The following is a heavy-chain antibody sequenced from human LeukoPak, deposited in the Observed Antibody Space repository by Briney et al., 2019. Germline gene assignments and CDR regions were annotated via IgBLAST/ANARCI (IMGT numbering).Heavy chain of an antibody. CDR1: GFTFSSYA. Sequence: GGSLRLSCAASGFTFSSYAMNWVRQAPGKGLEWVSAISGSGGSTYYADSVKGRFTISRDNSKNTLYLQMNSLRAEDTAVYYCAKALYYYGSGSPVDYWGQGTLVTVSS. J-gene: IGHJ4*02. CDR3: AKALYYYGSGSPVDY. V-gene: IGHV3-23*01. CDR2: ISGSGGST. D-gene: IGHD3-10*01.